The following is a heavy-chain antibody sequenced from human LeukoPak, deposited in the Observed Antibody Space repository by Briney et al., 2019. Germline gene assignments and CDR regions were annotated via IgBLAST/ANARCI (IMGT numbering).Heavy chain of an antibody. D-gene: IGHD7-27*01. Sequence: GGSRRLSCAASGFTFSSYSMNWVRQAPGKGLEWVSSISSSSSYIYYADSVKGRFTISRDNAKNSLYLQMNSLRAEDTAVYYCARARLGLPLDYWGQGTLVTVSS. CDR1: GFTFSSYS. J-gene: IGHJ4*02. CDR3: ARARLGLPLDY. V-gene: IGHV3-21*01. CDR2: ISSSSSYI.